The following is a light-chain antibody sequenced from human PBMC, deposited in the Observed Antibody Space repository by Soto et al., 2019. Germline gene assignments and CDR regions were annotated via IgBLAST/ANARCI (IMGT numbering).Light chain of an antibody. V-gene: IGLV2-11*01. CDR3: CSYAGSYTFYV. CDR1: SSDVGRYNY. J-gene: IGLJ1*01. CDR2: DVS. Sequence: QSALTQPRSVSGSPGQSVTISCTGTSSDVGRYNYVSWYQQHPGKAPKLMIYDVSERPSGVPDRFSVSKSGNTASLTISGLQAEDEADYYCCSYAGSYTFYVFGTGTKVTVL.